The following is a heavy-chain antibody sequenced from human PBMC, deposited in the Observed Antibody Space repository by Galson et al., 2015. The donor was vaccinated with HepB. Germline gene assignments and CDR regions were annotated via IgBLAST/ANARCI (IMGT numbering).Heavy chain of an antibody. CDR2: ITSSGGNS. CDR1: GFSFTRYA. Sequence: SLRLSCAASGFSFTRYAMTWVRQAPGKGLEWVSSITSSGGNSSYADSVKGRFTVSRDNSKNTLLLQMNSLRAEDKAKYFCAKDGIMVANNPYHFHYWGQGTLVTVSS. D-gene: IGHD2-15*01. V-gene: IGHV3-23*01. J-gene: IGHJ4*02. CDR3: AKDGIMVANNPYHFHY.